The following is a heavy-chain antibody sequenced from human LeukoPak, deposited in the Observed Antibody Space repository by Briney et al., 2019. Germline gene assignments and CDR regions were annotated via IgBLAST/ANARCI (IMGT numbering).Heavy chain of an antibody. V-gene: IGHV3-21*01. Sequence: GGSLRLSCAASGFNFESYGMNWVRQAPGKGLEWVSSISFSGAYIYYAASVKGRFTISRDNAKNSVFLQLNSVKVEDTAVYYCARDGVKESSSVFYFDYWGQGTLVTVSS. J-gene: IGHJ4*02. CDR2: ISFSGAYI. CDR3: ARDGVKESSSVFYFDY. CDR1: GFNFESYG. D-gene: IGHD3-10*01.